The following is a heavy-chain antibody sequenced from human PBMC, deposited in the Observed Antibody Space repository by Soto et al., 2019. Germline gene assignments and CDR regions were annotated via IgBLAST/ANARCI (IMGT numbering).Heavy chain of an antibody. Sequence: PSETLSLTCTVSGGSISSGGYYWSWIRQHPGKGLEWIGYIYYSGSTYYNPSLKSRVTISVDTSKNQFSLKLSSVTAADTAVYYCARSSYDFWSGLMDVWGKGTTVTVSS. CDR3: ARSSYDFWSGLMDV. D-gene: IGHD3-3*01. J-gene: IGHJ6*03. CDR1: GGSISSGGYY. V-gene: IGHV4-31*03. CDR2: IYYSGST.